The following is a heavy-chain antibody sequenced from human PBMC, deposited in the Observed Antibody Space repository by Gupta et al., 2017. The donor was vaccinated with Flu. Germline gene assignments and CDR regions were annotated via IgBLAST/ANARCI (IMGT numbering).Heavy chain of an antibody. D-gene: IGHD2-2*01. J-gene: IGHJ6*02. CDR3: ARGRHWSSTSCYRNYGMDV. Sequence: KGLEWIGEINHSGSTNYNPSLKSRVTISVDTSKNQFSLKLSSVTAADTAVYYCARGRHWSSTSCYRNYGMDVWGQGTTVTVSS. CDR2: INHSGST. V-gene: IGHV4-34*01.